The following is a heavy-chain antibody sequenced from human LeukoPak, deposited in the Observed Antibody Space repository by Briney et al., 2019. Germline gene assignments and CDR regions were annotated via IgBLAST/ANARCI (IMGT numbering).Heavy chain of an antibody. V-gene: IGHV4-34*01. J-gene: IGHJ4*02. CDR1: GGSFSGYY. CDR2: INHSGST. D-gene: IGHD6-13*01. Sequence: SETLSLTCAVYGGSFSGYYWSWIRQPPGKGLEWIGEINHSGSTNYNPSLKSRVTISVDTSKNQFSLKLSSVTAADTAAYYCASLGIAAAGTGFFDYWGQGTLVTVSS. CDR3: ASLGIAAAGTGFFDY.